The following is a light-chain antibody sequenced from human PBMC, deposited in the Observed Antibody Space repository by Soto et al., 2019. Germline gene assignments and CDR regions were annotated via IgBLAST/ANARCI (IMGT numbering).Light chain of an antibody. V-gene: IGLV2-11*01. J-gene: IGLJ1*01. CDR3: CSFAGSYTLYV. CDR2: DVS. Sequence: QSALTQPRSVPGSPGQSVTISCTGTSSDVGGYSYVSWFQQHPGKAPKLMIYDVSKRPSGVPDRFSGSKSGNTASLTISGLQAEDEADYYCCSFAGSYTLYVFGPGTKVTVL. CDR1: SSDVGGYSY.